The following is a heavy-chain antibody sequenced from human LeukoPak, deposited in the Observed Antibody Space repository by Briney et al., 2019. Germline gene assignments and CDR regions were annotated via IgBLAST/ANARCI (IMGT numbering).Heavy chain of an antibody. V-gene: IGHV3-7*01. D-gene: IGHD3-3*01. CDR3: ARWRGAQSEFVY. Sequence: GGSLRLSCAASGFTFSSYSMSWVRQAPGKGLEWVAHIKQGGSETSYVDSVKGRFTVSRDNAKNSVYLQLSSLRAEDAAVYYCARWRGAQSEFVYWGQGSLVTVSS. CDR1: GFTFSSYS. J-gene: IGHJ4*02. CDR2: IKQGGSET.